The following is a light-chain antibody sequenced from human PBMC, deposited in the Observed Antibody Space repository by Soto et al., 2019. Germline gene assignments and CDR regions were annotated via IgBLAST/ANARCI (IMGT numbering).Light chain of an antibody. CDR3: SSYAGTHIV. V-gene: IGLV2-8*01. CDR1: SSDVGGYNY. J-gene: IGLJ1*01. CDR2: DVS. Sequence: QSALTQPASVSGSPGQSITISCTGTSSDVGGYNYVSWYQQHPGKAPKLMIYDVSSRPSGVPDRFSGSKSGNTASLTVSGLQAEDEADYYCSSYAGTHIVFGTGTKVTVL.